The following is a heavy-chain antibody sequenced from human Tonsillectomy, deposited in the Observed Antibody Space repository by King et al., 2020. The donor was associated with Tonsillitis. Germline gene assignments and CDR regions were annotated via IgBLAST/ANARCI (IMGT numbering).Heavy chain of an antibody. D-gene: IGHD2-2*01. J-gene: IGHJ4*02. V-gene: IGHV4-4*07. Sequence: VQLQESGPGLVKPSETLSLTCNVSGGAINGYYWSWIRQSAGERLECIGRVYSSGRTTYNPSLQSRVTMSVDTSKNQFSLKLSSVTAADTAVYYCARGPRYSNNTSCYPIYFDYWGQGSLVTVSS. CDR2: VYSSGRT. CDR1: GGAINGYY. CDR3: ARGPRYSNNTSCYPIYFDY.